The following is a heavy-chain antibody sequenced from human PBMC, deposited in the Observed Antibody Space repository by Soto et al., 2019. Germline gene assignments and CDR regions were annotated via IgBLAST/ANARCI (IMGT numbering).Heavy chain of an antibody. CDR3: AKLTSMVRGAFDY. CDR1: GFTFSSYA. J-gene: IGHJ4*02. Sequence: GGSLRLSCVASGFTFSSYAMSWVRQAPGKGLEWVSTISGSGGSTYYAASVKGRFTISRDSSKNTLYLHMNSLRAEDTAVYYCAKLTSMVRGAFDYWGQGTQVTVSS. D-gene: IGHD3-10*01. CDR2: ISGSGGST. V-gene: IGHV3-23*01.